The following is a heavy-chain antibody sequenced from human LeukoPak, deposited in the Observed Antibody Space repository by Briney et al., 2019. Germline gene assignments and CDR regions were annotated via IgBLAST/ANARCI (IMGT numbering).Heavy chain of an antibody. CDR1: GYTFTGYY. Sequence: ASVKVSCKASGYTFTGYYIHWVRQAPGQGLEWMGWINPNSGGTNYAQKFQGRVTMTRDTSISTAYMELSRLRSDDTAVYYCARELITTSTRNFDYWGQGTLVTVSA. CDR3: ARELITTSTRNFDY. CDR2: INPNSGGT. D-gene: IGHD2-8*01. V-gene: IGHV1-2*02. J-gene: IGHJ4*02.